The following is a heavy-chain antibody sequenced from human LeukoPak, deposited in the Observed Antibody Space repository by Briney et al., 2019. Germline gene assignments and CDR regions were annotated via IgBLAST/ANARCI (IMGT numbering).Heavy chain of an antibody. V-gene: IGHV1-24*01. CDR1: GYTLIELS. CDR3: ATDGVDAFDI. Sequence: ASVKVSCKVSGYTLIELSIHWVRQAPGKGLERMGGFNPEDGKTIYAHKLQGRVTMTEDTSTDTAYMELSSLRSEDTAVYYCATDGVDAFDIWGQGTMVTVSS. CDR2: FNPEDGKT. D-gene: IGHD3-3*01. J-gene: IGHJ3*02.